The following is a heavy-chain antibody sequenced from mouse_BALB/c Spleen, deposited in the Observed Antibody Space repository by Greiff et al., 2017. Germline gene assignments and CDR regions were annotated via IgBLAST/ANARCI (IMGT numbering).Heavy chain of an antibody. V-gene: IGHV7-3*02. CDR3: ARDSGYDIGDY. Sequence: EVQRVESGGGLVQPGGSLRLSCATSGFTFTDYYMSWVRQPPGKALEWLGFIRNKANGYTTEYSASVKGRFTISRDNSQSILYLQMNTLRAEDSATYYCARDSGYDIGDYWGQGTTLTVSS. CDR2: IRNKANGYTT. CDR1: GFTFTDYY. J-gene: IGHJ2*01. D-gene: IGHD2-2*01.